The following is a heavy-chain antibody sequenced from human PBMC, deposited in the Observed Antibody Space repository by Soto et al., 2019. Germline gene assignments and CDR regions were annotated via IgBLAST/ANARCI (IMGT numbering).Heavy chain of an antibody. CDR2: IIPILGIA. CDR3: ARGIVATIYY. D-gene: IGHD5-12*01. V-gene: IGHV1-69*02. Sequence: QVQLVQSGAEVKKPGSSVKVSCKASGGTFSSYTISWVRQAPGQGLEWMGRIIPILGIANYAQKFQGRVTITADKPTSTAYMELSSLRSEDTAVYYCARGIVATIYYWGQGTLVTVSS. J-gene: IGHJ4*02. CDR1: GGTFSSYT.